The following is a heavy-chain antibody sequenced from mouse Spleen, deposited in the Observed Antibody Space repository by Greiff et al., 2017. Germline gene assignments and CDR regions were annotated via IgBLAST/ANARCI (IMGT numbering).Heavy chain of an antibody. V-gene: IGHV5-9*04. J-gene: IGHJ4*01. Sequence: EVKVEESGGGLVKLGGSLKLSCAASGFTFSSYAMSWVRQTPEKRLEWVATISSGGGNTYYPDSVKGRFTISRDNAKNTLYLQMSSLKSEDTAMYYCARQPYYYGSSYDAMDYWGQGTSVTVSS. CDR3: ARQPYYYGSSYDAMDY. CDR2: ISSGGGNT. D-gene: IGHD1-1*01. CDR1: GFTFSSYA.